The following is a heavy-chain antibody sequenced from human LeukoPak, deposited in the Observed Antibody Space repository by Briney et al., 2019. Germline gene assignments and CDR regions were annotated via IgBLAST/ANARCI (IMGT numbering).Heavy chain of an antibody. V-gene: IGHV1-2*06. CDR1: GYTFTDYS. D-gene: IGHD3-22*01. CDR2: INPNSGDT. CDR3: ARAYYYATSAADY. Sequence: GASVKVSCKASGYTFTDYSIHWVRQAPGQGLEWMGRINPNSGDTNYAQKFQGRVTMTKDTSINTAYMELSRLRSDDTTVYYCARAYYYATSAADYWGQGTLVTVSS. J-gene: IGHJ4*02.